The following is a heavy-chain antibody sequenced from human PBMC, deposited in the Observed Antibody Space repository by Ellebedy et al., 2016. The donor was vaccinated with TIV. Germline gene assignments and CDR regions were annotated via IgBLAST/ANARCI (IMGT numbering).Heavy chain of an antibody. CDR3: AHATVRA. Sequence: GESLKISXAASGFTFSNYAMSWVRQAPGKGLEWVSAISGSGGGAYYTELVKGRFTISRDNSKNRLLLQMNNLRAEDTAVYYCAHATVRAWGQGTLVTVSS. CDR2: ISGSGGGA. J-gene: IGHJ5*02. D-gene: IGHD3-10*01. V-gene: IGHV3-23*01. CDR1: GFTFSNYA.